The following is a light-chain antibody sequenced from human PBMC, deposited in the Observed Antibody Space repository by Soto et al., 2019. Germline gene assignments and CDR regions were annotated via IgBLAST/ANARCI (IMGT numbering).Light chain of an antibody. Sequence: QSVLTQSPSASASLGASVKLTCTRSSGHSSYAIAWHQQQPEKGPRYLMKLNSDGSHSKGDGIPDRFSGSSSGAERYLTISSLQSEDEADYYCQTWGTGDWVFGGGTKLTVL. V-gene: IGLV4-69*01. CDR2: LNSDGSH. CDR3: QTWGTGDWV. J-gene: IGLJ3*02. CDR1: SGHSSYA.